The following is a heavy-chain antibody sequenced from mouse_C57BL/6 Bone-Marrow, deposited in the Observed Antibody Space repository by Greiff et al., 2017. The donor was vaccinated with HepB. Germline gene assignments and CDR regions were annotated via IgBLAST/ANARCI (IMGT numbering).Heavy chain of an antibody. J-gene: IGHJ4*01. Sequence: EVMLVESGGGLVKPGGSLKLSCAASGFTFSSYAMSWVRQTPEKRLEWVATISVGGSYTYYPDNVKGRFTISRDNAKNNQYLQMSHLKSEDTAMYYCARDYYGSSLYYAMDYWGQGTSVTVSA. V-gene: IGHV5-4*01. CDR1: GFTFSSYA. D-gene: IGHD1-1*01. CDR3: ARDYYGSSLYYAMDY. CDR2: ISVGGSYT.